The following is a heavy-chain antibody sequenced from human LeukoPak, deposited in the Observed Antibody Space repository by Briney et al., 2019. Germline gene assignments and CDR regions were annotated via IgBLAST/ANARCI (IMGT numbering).Heavy chain of an antibody. CDR2: IYTSGST. V-gene: IGHV4-4*07. J-gene: IGHJ6*03. Sequence: PSETLSLTCTVSGGSLSSYYWSWIRQPAGKGLEWIGRIYTSGSTNYNPSLKSRVTMSVDTSKNQFSLKLSSVTAADTAVYYCALGGWEVRGVIKNYYMDVWGKGTTVTVSS. D-gene: IGHD3-10*01. CDR1: GGSLSSYY. CDR3: ALGGWEVRGVIKNYYMDV.